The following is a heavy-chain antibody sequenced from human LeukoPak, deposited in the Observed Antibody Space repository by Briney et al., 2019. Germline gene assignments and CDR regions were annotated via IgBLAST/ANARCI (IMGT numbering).Heavy chain of an antibody. CDR3: ARGSIVGTTMAPFDY. V-gene: IGHV5-51*01. CDR1: GYSFTSYW. J-gene: IGHJ4*02. Sequence: GESLKISCKGSGYSFTSYWIGWVRPMPGKGLDWMGIIYPGDADTIYSPSFQGQVTISADQSISTAHLQWSSLKASDTAMYYCARGSIVGTTMAPFDYWGQGTLVTVSS. D-gene: IGHD1-26*01. CDR2: IYPGDADT.